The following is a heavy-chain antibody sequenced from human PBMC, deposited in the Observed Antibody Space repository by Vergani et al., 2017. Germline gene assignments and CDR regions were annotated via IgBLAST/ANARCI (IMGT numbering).Heavy chain of an antibody. CDR1: GFTFSSYG. V-gene: IGHV3-33*01. Sequence: QVQLVESGGGVVQPGRSLRLSCAASGFTFSSYGMHWVRQAPGKGLEWVAVIWYDGSNKYYADSVKGRFTISRDNSKNTLYLQMNSLRAEDTAVYYCSRSIDYDILTGYYNYYMDVWGKGTTVTVSS. CDR3: SRSIDYDILTGYYNYYMDV. D-gene: IGHD3-9*01. CDR2: IWYDGSNK. J-gene: IGHJ6*03.